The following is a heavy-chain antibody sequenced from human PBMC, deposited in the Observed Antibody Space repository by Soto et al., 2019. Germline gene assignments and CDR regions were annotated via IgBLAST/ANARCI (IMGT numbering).Heavy chain of an antibody. J-gene: IGHJ3*02. CDR1: GFTFSSYA. CDR2: ISGSGGST. Sequence: GGSLRLSCAASGFTFSSYAMSWVRQAPWKGLEWVSAISGSGGSTYYADSVKGRFTISRDNSKNTLYLQMNSLRAEDTAVYYCAKGGSIAARPSAFDIWXQGTMVTVSS. V-gene: IGHV3-23*01. D-gene: IGHD6-6*01. CDR3: AKGGSIAARPSAFDI.